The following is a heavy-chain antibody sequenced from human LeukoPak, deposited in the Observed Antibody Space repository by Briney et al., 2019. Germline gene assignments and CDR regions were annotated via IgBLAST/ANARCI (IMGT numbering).Heavy chain of an antibody. CDR2: VDPEDGET. Sequence: GASVKVSCKASGYTFTDYYMHWVQQAPGKGLEWMGRVDPEDGETIYAEKFQGRVTITADTSTDTAYMELSSLRSEDTAVYYCATIGELRFLEWPFDYWGQGTLVTVSS. D-gene: IGHD3-3*01. J-gene: IGHJ4*02. CDR1: GYTFTDYY. V-gene: IGHV1-69-2*01. CDR3: ATIGELRFLEWPFDY.